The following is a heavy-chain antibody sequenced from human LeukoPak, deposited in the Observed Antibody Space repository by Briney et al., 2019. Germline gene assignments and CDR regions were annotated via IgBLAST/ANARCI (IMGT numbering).Heavy chain of an antibody. V-gene: IGHV3-7*01. J-gene: IGHJ4*02. CDR1: GFTFSSYW. D-gene: IGHD4-11*01. CDR3: ATIPVTTKANAATDY. Sequence: GGSLRLSCAASGFTFSSYWMSWVRQAPGKGLEWVANIKQDGSEKYYVDSVKGRFTISRDNAKNSLYLQMNSLRAEDTAVYYCATIPVTTKANAATDYWGQGTLVTVSS. CDR2: IKQDGSEK.